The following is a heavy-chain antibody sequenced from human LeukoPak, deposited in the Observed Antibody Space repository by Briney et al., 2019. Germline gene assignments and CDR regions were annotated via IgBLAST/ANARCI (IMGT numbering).Heavy chain of an antibody. D-gene: IGHD3-10*01. CDR2: IYYSGNT. CDR3: ARLKEGIDY. CDR1: GGSISSSSYY. J-gene: IGHJ4*02. V-gene: IGHV4-39*01. Sequence: SETLSLTCTVSGGSISSSSYYWGWIRQPPGKGLEWIGSIYYSGNTYYNPSLKSRVTISVDTSKNQFSLKLSSVTAADTAVYYCARLKEGIDYWGQGTLVTVSS.